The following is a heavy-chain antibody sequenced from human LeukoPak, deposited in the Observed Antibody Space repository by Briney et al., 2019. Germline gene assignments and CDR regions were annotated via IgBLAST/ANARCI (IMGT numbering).Heavy chain of an antibody. V-gene: IGHV3-23*01. CDR3: AATSGDSGSYPIPY. CDR2: ISGSGGDT. Sequence: GGSLRLSCAASGFTLSNYAMSWVRQTPGKGLEWVSAISGSGGDTYYADSVKGRFTISRDNSKNTLYLQLNSLRAEDTAVYYCAATSGDSGSYPIPYWGQGNLVIVSS. D-gene: IGHD1-26*01. CDR1: GFTLSNYA. J-gene: IGHJ4*02.